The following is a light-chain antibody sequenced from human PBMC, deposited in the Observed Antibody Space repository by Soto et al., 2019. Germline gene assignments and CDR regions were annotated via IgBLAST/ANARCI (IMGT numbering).Light chain of an antibody. J-gene: IGLJ3*02. CDR3: QSADSSGTWV. CDR2: KDS. Sequence: SYELTQPPSVSVSPGQTARITCSGDALPKQYAYWYQQKPGQAPVLVIYKDSERPSGIPERFSGSSSGTTVTLTISGVQAEDEGDYYCQSADSSGTWVLGGGTKLTVL. V-gene: IGLV3-25*03. CDR1: ALPKQY.